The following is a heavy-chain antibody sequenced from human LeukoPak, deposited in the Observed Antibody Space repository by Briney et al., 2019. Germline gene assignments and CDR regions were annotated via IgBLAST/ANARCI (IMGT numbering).Heavy chain of an antibody. D-gene: IGHD1-1*01. CDR3: ARGGLQLERTFGPGDYYMDV. CDR1: GLTFSSYS. CDR2: ISSSSSYI. J-gene: IGHJ6*03. V-gene: IGHV3-21*01. Sequence: PGGSLRLSCAASGLTFSSYSMNWVRQAPGKGLEWVSSISSSSSYIYYADSVKGRFTISRDNAKNSLYLQMNSLRAEDTAVYYCARGGLQLERTFGPGDYYMDVWGKGTTVTVSS.